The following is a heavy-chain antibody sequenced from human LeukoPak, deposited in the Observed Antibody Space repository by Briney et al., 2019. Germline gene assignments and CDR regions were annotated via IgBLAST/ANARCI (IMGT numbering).Heavy chain of an antibody. V-gene: IGHV4-59*08. J-gene: IGHJ4*02. CDR1: GGSISSYY. CDR2: IYYTGST. D-gene: IGHD2-21*02. Sequence: SETLSLTCTVSGGSISSYYWSWIRQSPGKGLEWIGYIYYTGSTNYNPSLTSRVTISVDTSRNQFSLRLSSVTATDTGVYYCARQTHAEVTATPFYDYWGQGTLVTVSS. CDR3: ARQTHAEVTATPFYDY.